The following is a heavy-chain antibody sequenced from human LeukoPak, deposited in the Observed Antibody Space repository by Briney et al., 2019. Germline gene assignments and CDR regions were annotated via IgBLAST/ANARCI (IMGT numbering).Heavy chain of an antibody. CDR1: GFTFSSYA. V-gene: IGHV3-23*01. CDR2: ISGSGGST. Sequence: GGSLRLSCAASGFTFSSYAMSWVRQAPGKGLEWVSAISGSGGSTYYADSVKGRFTISRDNSKNTLYLQMNSLRAEDTAVYYCAKSWRAEFCGSASCRTQVAIDYWGQGTLVTVSS. CDR3: AKSWRAEFCGSASCRTQVAIDY. J-gene: IGHJ4*02. D-gene: IGHD2-2*01.